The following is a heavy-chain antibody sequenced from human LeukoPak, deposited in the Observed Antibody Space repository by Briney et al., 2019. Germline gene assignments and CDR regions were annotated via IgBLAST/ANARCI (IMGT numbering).Heavy chain of an antibody. V-gene: IGHV4-39*07. D-gene: IGHD3-22*01. CDR3: ARDRFDDSSGYYYHYYFYMDV. CDR2: IYYSGST. J-gene: IGHJ6*03. Sequence: SETLSLTCTVSDGSIISSSYYWGWIRQSPGKGLEWIGSIYYSGSTSYNPSLKSRVTISLATSKNQFSLKLNSVTAADTAVYYCARDRFDDSSGYYYHYYFYMDVWGKGTTVTVSS. CDR1: DGSIISSSYY.